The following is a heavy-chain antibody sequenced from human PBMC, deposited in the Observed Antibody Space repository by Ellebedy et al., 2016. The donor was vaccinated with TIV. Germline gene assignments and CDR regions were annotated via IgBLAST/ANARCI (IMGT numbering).Heavy chain of an antibody. CDR2: INQDGSQK. V-gene: IGHV3-7*01. J-gene: IGHJ3*02. CDR3: ATDGSYGDYVFPRHAFEM. CDR1: GFPFSNYW. Sequence: GGSLRLSCAASGFPFSNYWMSWVRQAPGKGLEWVANINQDGSQKYYVDSVTGRFTISRDNAKNSLYLQMNSLRVEDTAVYYCATDGSYGDYVFPRHAFEMWGQGTMVTVSS. D-gene: IGHD4-17*01.